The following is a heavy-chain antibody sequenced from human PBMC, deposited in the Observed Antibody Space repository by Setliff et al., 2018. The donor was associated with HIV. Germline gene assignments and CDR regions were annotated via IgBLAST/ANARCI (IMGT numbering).Heavy chain of an antibody. V-gene: IGHV4-61*09. CDR3: ARARDFSSGQDN. CDR2: IYASGRT. Sequence: SETLSLTCTVSGGSISSGTYYWSWIRQPAGKGLEWFGHIYASGRTNYSPSLMSRITISVDTSRNQFSLKLSSVTAADTAIYYCARARDFSSGQDNWGQGTLVTVSS. D-gene: IGHD3-3*01. CDR1: GGSISSGTYY. J-gene: IGHJ4*02.